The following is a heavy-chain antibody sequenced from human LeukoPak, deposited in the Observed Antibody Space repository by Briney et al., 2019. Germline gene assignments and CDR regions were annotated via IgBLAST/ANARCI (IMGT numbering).Heavy chain of an antibody. D-gene: IGHD3-9*01. Sequence: GGSLRLSCAASGFTVSSNYMSWVRQAPGKGLEWVANIKQDGSEKYYVDSVKGRFTISRDNAKNSLYLQMNSLRAEDTAVYYCARVSDDILTGYYWYYFDYWGQGTLVTVSS. CDR1: GFTVSSNY. J-gene: IGHJ4*02. CDR3: ARVSDDILTGYYWYYFDY. V-gene: IGHV3-7*01. CDR2: IKQDGSEK.